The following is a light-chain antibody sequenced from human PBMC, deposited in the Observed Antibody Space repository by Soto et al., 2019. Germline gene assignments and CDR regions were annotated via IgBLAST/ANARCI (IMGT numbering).Light chain of an antibody. CDR1: QSVRSSY. V-gene: IGKV3-20*01. J-gene: IGKJ1*01. Sequence: EIVVTQSPGTLSLSPGERATLSCRASQSVRSSYLAWYQQKPCQAPRLLLYGTSSRATGLPDRFSGSGSGTDFTLTISRLEPEDFALYYCQQYGSSPTFGQGTKVDIK. CDR2: GTS. CDR3: QQYGSSPT.